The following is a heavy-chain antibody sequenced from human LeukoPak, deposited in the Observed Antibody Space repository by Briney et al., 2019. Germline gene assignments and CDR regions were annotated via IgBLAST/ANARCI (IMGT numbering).Heavy chain of an antibody. CDR3: ARDRGVAARPDGMDV. CDR2: IYYSGST. CDR1: GGSISSGSW. D-gene: IGHD6-6*01. Sequence: SGTLSLTCAVSGGSISSGSWWSWVRQPPGKGLEWIGYIYYSGSTNYNPSLKSRVTISVDTSKNQFSLKLSSVTAADTAVYYCARDRGVAARPDGMDVWGQGTTVTVSS. V-gene: IGHV4-4*02. J-gene: IGHJ6*02.